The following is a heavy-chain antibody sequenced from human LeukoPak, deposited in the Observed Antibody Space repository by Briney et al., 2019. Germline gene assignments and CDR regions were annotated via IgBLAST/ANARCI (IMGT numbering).Heavy chain of an antibody. J-gene: IGHJ4*02. V-gene: IGHV3-11*01. CDR1: GFSVSYYY. CDR2: IPNDDSVI. D-gene: IGHD3-22*01. Sequence: PGGSLRLSCEASGFSVSYYYMVWVRQAPGKGLECISYIPNDDSVIYYADCVRGRLSVSRDSARNSLSLQLNSLRVEDTAVYYCAREQWFRWEYWGQGVLVTVSS. CDR3: AREQWFRWEY.